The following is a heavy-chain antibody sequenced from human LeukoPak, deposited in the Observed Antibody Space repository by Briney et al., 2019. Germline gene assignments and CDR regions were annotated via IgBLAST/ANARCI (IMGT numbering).Heavy chain of an antibody. CDR3: AGDAPQVPAAGVLAS. V-gene: IGHV3-53*01. CDR1: GFTVSDNY. J-gene: IGHJ5*02. CDR2: MYSGGDT. D-gene: IGHD6-13*01. Sequence: GGSLRLSCAASGFTVSDNYMSWVRQAPGKGLEWVSVMYSGGDTYYANSVKGRFTFSRDISKNTLYLQMNGLRTEDTAMYYCAGDAPQVPAAGVLASWGQGTLVTVSS.